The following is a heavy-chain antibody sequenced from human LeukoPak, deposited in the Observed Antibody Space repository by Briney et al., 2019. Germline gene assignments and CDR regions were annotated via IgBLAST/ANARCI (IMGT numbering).Heavy chain of an antibody. CDR2: ISGSGGST. J-gene: IGHJ4*02. Sequence: GGSLRLSCAASGFTFANYGMSWVRQAPGKGLEWVSAISGSGGSTYYADSVKGRFTVSRDNSKNTLYLQMNSLRAEDTAVYYCAKATHGGHFDYWGQGTLVTVSS. CDR3: AKATHGGHFDY. V-gene: IGHV3-23*01. D-gene: IGHD4-23*01. CDR1: GFTFANYG.